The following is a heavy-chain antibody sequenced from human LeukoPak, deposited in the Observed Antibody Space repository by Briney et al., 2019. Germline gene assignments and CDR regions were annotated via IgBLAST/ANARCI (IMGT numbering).Heavy chain of an antibody. J-gene: IGHJ5*02. CDR2: INPNSGGT. V-gene: IGHV1-2*02. CDR3: AAVVGTHAARNWFDP. CDR1: GYTFTGYY. Sequence: ASVKVSCKASGYTFTGYYMHWVRQAPGQGLEWMGWINPNSGGTNYAQKFQGRVTMTRDTSISTAYMELSRLRSDDTAVYYCAAVVGTHAARNWFDPWGRGTLVTVSS. D-gene: IGHD2-15*01.